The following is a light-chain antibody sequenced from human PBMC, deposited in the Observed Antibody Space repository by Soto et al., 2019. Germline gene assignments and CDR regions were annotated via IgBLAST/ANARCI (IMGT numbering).Light chain of an antibody. CDR2: KAS. J-gene: IGKJ5*01. V-gene: IGKV1-5*03. CDR1: QSISTW. CDR3: QQYGPSPIT. Sequence: DIQMTQSPSTLSASVGDRVTITCRASQSISTWLAWYQQKPGKAPKLLIFKASRLESGVPSGFSGSGSGTDFTLTISRLEPEDFALYYCQQYGPSPITFGQGTRLEIK.